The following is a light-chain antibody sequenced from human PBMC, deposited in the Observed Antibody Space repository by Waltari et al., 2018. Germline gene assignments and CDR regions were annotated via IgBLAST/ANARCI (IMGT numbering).Light chain of an antibody. J-gene: IGKJ5*01. V-gene: IGKV1-39*01. CDR3: QQSDSTPFT. CDR2: SAS. Sequence: IQMTQSPSSLSASVGDTVTLTCRASQNIASFLNWYHHKPGKAPELLMYSASSPQSGVPSRFSGTGSGTEFTLTISSLQPEDFATYYCQQSDSTPFTFGQGTRLET. CDR1: QNIASF.